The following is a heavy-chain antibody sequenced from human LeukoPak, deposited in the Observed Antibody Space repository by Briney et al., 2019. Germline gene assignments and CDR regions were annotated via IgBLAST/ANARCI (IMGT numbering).Heavy chain of an antibody. J-gene: IGHJ6*03. V-gene: IGHV3-30*02. D-gene: IGHD3-22*01. Sequence: PGGALRLSCAASGFTFSSYGMHWVRQAPGKGLEWVAFIRYDGSNKYYADSVKGRFTISRDNSKNTLYLQMNSLRAEDTAVYYCAKQEDSSGPRAYYYYYMDVWGKGTTVTVSS. CDR3: AKQEDSSGPRAYYYYYMDV. CDR1: GFTFSSYG. CDR2: IRYDGSNK.